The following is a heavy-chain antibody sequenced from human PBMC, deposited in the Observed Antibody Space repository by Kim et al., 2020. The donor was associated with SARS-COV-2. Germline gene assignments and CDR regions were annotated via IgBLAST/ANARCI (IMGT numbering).Heavy chain of an antibody. V-gene: IGHV4-31*03. CDR1: GGSISSGGYY. D-gene: IGHD3-22*01. CDR3: VRDEQGSGYYFDC. Sequence: SETLSLTCTVSGGSISSGGYYWSWIRQLPGKGLEWIGYIYYSGSTYYNPSLKSRVTISVDASKNQFSLKLSSVTAADTAVYYCVRDEQGSGYYFDCWGQG. J-gene: IGHJ4*02. CDR2: IYYSGST.